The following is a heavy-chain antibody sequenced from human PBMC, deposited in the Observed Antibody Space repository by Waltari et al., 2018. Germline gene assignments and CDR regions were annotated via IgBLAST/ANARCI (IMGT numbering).Heavy chain of an antibody. D-gene: IGHD5-12*01. J-gene: IGHJ6*02. Sequence: QVQLVQSGAEVKKPGASVKVSCKLSGYTLTKLSMHWVRQAPGKGLEWMGHLDPENGEERYAQNFQGRVIMTVDTSTDTGYMEVSSLRFDDTAVYFCATDRRDGYNVQYSYGLDVWGQGTTVTV. CDR2: LDPENGEE. CDR3: ATDRRDGYNVQYSYGLDV. CDR1: GYTLTKLS. V-gene: IGHV1-24*01.